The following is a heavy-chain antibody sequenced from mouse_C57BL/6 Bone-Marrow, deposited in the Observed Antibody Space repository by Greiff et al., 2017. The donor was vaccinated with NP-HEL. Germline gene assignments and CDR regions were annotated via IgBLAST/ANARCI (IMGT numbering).Heavy chain of an antibody. CDR3: TTYYYGSRRDY. CDR2: IDPENGDT. Sequence: VQLQQSGAELVRPGASVKLSCTASGFNIKDDYMHWVKQRPEQGLEWIGWIDPENGDTEYASKFQGKATITADTSSNTAYLQLSSLTSEDTAVYYCTTYYYGSRRDYWGQGTTLTVSS. J-gene: IGHJ2*01. D-gene: IGHD1-1*01. CDR1: GFNIKDDY. V-gene: IGHV14-4*01.